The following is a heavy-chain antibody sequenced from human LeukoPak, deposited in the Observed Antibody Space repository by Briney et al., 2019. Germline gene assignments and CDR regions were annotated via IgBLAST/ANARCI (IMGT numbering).Heavy chain of an antibody. CDR2: ISSSGSTI. V-gene: IGHV3-11*01. Sequence: PGGSLRLSCAASGFTFDDYGMSWVRQAPGKGLEWVSYISSSGSTIYYADSVKGRFTISRDNATNSLYLQMNSLRAEDTAVYYCASARRRDGYKSIWGQGSLVTVSS. D-gene: IGHD5-24*01. J-gene: IGHJ4*02. CDR1: GFTFDDYG. CDR3: ASARRRDGYKSI.